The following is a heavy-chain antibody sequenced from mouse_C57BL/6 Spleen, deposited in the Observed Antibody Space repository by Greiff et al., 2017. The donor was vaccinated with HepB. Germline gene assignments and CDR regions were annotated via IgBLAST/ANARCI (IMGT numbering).Heavy chain of an antibody. Sequence: VQLVESGPELVKPGASVKISCKASGYAFSSSWMNWVKQRPGKGLEWIGRIYPGDGDTNYNGKFKGKATLTADKSSSTAYMQLSSLTSEDSAVYFCARKSGYGGYFDVWGTGTTVTVSS. CDR1: GYAFSSSW. J-gene: IGHJ1*03. CDR3: ARKSGYGGYFDV. D-gene: IGHD1-2*01. CDR2: IYPGDGDT. V-gene: IGHV1-82*01.